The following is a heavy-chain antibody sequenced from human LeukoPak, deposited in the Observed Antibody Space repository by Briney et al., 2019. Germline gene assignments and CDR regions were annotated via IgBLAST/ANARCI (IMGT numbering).Heavy chain of an antibody. J-gene: IGHJ3*02. CDR3: AKVLIVGATNGAFDI. CDR1: GFTFSSYW. CDR2: IKQDGSEK. V-gene: IGHV3-7*01. Sequence: GGSLRLSCAASGFTFSSYWMSWVRQAPGKGLEWVANIKQDGSEKYYVDSVKGRFTISRDNAKNSLYLQMNSLRAEDTAVYYCAKVLIVGATNGAFDIWGQGTMVTVSS. D-gene: IGHD1-26*01.